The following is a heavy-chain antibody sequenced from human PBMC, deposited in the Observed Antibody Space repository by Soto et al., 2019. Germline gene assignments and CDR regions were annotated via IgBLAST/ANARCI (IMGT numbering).Heavy chain of an antibody. D-gene: IGHD3-10*01. CDR3: ATEPRMSSRGRGGMDV. CDR2: IWSDGSDQ. V-gene: IGHV3-33*01. CDR1: GFSIRTYG. J-gene: IGHJ6*02. Sequence: QVELVESGGGVVQPGKSLRLSCVASGFSIRTYGMHWVRQAPGKGLEWVAVIWSDGSDQLYADSMKGRLTISRDNAKNTVYLQVNSPRADDTGAYFCATEPRMSSRGRGGMDVWDHGDTVIVSS.